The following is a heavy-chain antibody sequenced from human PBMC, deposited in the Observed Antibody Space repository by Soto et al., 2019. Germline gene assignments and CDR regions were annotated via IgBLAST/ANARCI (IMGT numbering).Heavy chain of an antibody. V-gene: IGHV1-2*04. CDR3: ARGNWNDERYGMDV. CDR1: GYTFTGYY. Sequence: ASVKVSCKASGYTFTGYYMHWVRQAPGQGLEWMGWINPNSGGTNYAQKFQGWVTMTRDTSISTAYMELSRLRSDDTAVYYCARGNWNDERYGMDVWGQGNPGHRLL. D-gene: IGHD1-20*01. CDR2: INPNSGGT. J-gene: IGHJ6*02.